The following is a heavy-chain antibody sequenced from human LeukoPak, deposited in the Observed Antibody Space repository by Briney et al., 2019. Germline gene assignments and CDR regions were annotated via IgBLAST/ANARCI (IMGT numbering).Heavy chain of an antibody. Sequence: GASVKVSCKASGYTFSAYIMHWVRQAPGQGLEWMGWINPNSGGTKYAQNFQGRVTMTRDTSISTAYMELSSLRSDDTAVYYCARSFGSGGVLDNRGQGTLVTVSS. D-gene: IGHD2-8*02. CDR2: INPNSGGT. CDR3: ARSFGSGGVLDN. J-gene: IGHJ4*02. CDR1: GYTFSAYI. V-gene: IGHV1-2*02.